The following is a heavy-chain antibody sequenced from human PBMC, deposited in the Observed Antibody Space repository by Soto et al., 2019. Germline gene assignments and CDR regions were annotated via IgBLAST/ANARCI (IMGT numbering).Heavy chain of an antibody. CDR1: GGSISSGGYY. Sequence: QVQLQESGPGLVKPSQTLSLTCTVSGGSISSGGYYWSWIRQHPGKGLEWIGYIYYSGSTYYNPSLKRRVTISVDTSKNQFSLKLSTVTAADTAVYYCARGRRDYGGNPFDYWGQGTLVTVSS. CDR2: IYYSGST. J-gene: IGHJ4*02. D-gene: IGHD4-17*01. V-gene: IGHV4-31*03. CDR3: ARGRRDYGGNPFDY.